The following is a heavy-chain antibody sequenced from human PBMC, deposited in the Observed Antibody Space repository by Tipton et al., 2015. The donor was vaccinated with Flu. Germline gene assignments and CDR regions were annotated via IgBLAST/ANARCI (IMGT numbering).Heavy chain of an antibody. J-gene: IGHJ4*02. CDR2: VFYSGST. D-gene: IGHD6-19*01. Sequence: TLSLTCSVSGDSITNNLFYWGWIRQPPGRGLEWIGSVFYSGSTFYNASLKSRFNVDGDTSNNQFSLRLSSMTAADTAVYYCVRHYFSSTGWYYFESWGQGTLVTVSS. CDR3: VRHYFSSTGWYYFES. CDR1: GDSITNNLFY. V-gene: IGHV4-39*01.